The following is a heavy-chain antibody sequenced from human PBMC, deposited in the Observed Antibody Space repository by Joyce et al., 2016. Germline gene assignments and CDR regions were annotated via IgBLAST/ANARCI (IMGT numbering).Heavy chain of an antibody. Sequence: EVQLVESGGGLVKPGGSLRLSCAASGLPFSSYSFNWVRQTPGKGLEWVSCIGLSDDHRHYADSVKGRFTISRDNSKNSLYLEMNSLGAEDTAVYYCVTDGAGNNERGEYWGQGTLVTVSS. D-gene: IGHD3-16*01. V-gene: IGHV3-21*02. CDR2: IGLSDDHR. CDR1: GLPFSSYS. J-gene: IGHJ4*02. CDR3: VTDGAGNNERGEY.